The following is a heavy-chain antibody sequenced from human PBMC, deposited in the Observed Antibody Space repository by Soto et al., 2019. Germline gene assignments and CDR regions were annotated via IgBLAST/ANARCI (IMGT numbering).Heavy chain of an antibody. CDR3: ARVPERVVLRYFDWSRDY. CDR1: GFTFSSYS. V-gene: IGHV3-21*01. Sequence: GGSLRLSCAASGFTFSSYSMNWVRQAPGKGLEWVSSISSSSSYIYYADSVKGRFTISRDNAKNSLYLQMNSLRAEDTAVYYCARVPERVVLRYFDWSRDYWGQGTLVTVSS. CDR2: ISSSSSYI. J-gene: IGHJ4*02. D-gene: IGHD3-9*01.